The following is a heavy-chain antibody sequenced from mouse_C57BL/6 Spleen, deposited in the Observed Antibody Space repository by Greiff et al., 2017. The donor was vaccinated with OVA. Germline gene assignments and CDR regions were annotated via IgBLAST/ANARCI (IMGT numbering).Heavy chain of an antibody. CDR3: ARACSNYLYYFDY. CDR1: GFTFSDYG. Sequence: EVKLVESGGGLVKPGGSLKLSCAASGFTFSDYGMHWVRQAPEKGLEWVAYISSGSSTIYYADTVKGRFTISRDNAKNTLFLQMTSLRSEDTAMYYCARACSNYLYYFDYWGQGTTLTVSS. J-gene: IGHJ2*01. CDR2: ISSGSSTI. D-gene: IGHD2-5*01. V-gene: IGHV5-17*01.